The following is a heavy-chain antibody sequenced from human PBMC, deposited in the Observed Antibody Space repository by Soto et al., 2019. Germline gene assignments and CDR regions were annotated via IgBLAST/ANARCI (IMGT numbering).Heavy chain of an antibody. CDR1: GFTFSSYW. J-gene: IGHJ3*02. CDR3: ARDKEGSLFGVVIDRAFDI. CDR2: IKQDGSEK. D-gene: IGHD3-3*01. Sequence: GGSLRLSCAASGFTFSSYWMSWVRQAPGKGLEWVANIKQDGSEKYYVDSVKGRFTISRDNAKNSLYLQMNSLRAEDTAVYYCARDKEGSLFGVVIDRAFDIWGQGTMVTVSS. V-gene: IGHV3-7*01.